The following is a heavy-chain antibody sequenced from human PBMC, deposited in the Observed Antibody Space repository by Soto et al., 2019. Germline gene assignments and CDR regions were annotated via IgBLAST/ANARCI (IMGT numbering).Heavy chain of an antibody. CDR2: IIPIFGTA. D-gene: IGHD6-13*01. J-gene: IGHJ6*02. CDR1: GGTFSSYA. Sequence: GASVKVSCKASGGTFSSYAISWVRQAPGQGLEWMGGIIPIFGTANYAQKFQGRVTITADESTSTAYMELSSLRFEDTAVYYFARVYYGSAAGTFYYYGMDVWGQGTTVTVSS. CDR3: ARVYYGSAAGTFYYYGMDV. V-gene: IGHV1-69*13.